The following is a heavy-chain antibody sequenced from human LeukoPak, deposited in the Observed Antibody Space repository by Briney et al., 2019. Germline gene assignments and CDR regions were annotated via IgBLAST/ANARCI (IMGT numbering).Heavy chain of an antibody. CDR3: AKDMLRYDSSGYQDY. Sequence: GSLRLSCVASGFPFSSYWMTWVRQAPGKGLEWVAVISYDGSNKYYADSVKGRFTISRDNSKNTLYLQMNSLRAEDTAVYYCAKDMLRYDSSGYQDYWGQGTLVTVSS. D-gene: IGHD3-22*01. CDR1: GFPFSSYW. J-gene: IGHJ4*02. V-gene: IGHV3-30*18. CDR2: ISYDGSNK.